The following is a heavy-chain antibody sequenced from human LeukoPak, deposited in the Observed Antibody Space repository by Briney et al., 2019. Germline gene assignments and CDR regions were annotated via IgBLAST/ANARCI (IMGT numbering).Heavy chain of an antibody. J-gene: IGHJ5*02. CDR3: ARPRSYDIVTGQPHNWFDP. CDR2: IYTSGRT. CDR1: GGSISYYY. V-gene: IGHV4-4*07. Sequence: SETLSLTCTVSGGSISYYYWNWIRQPAGKGLEWIGRIYTSGRTYYNPSLKSRVSMSVDTSKNQFSLKLSSVTAADTAVYYCARPRSYDIVTGQPHNWFDPWGQGTLVTVSS. D-gene: IGHD3-9*01.